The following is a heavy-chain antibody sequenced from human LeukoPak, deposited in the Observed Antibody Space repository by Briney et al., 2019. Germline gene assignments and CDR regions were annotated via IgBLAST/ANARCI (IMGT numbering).Heavy chain of an antibody. J-gene: IGHJ4*02. D-gene: IGHD6-13*01. CDR3: ARAGAAAGALEY. V-gene: IGHV4-31*03. CDR2: IYYSGST. CDR1: GGSISSGGYY. Sequence: SETLSLTCTVSGGSISSGGYYWSWIRQHPGKGLEWIGYIYYSGSTFYNPSLKSRVTISVDTSKNQFSLRLSSVTAADTAVYCCARAGAAAGALEYWGQGTLVTVSS.